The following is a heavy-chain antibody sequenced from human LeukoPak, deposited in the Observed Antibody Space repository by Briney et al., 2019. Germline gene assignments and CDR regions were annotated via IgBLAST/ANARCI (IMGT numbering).Heavy chain of an antibody. CDR1: GFTFSSYA. Sequence: PGRSLRLSCAASGFTFSSYAMHWVRQAPGKGLEWVAVISYDGSNKYYADSVKGRFTISRDNSKNTLYLQMNSLRAEDTAVYYCAKSHPYYYDSSGYYEYFQHWGQGTLVTVSS. J-gene: IGHJ1*01. CDR2: ISYDGSNK. V-gene: IGHV3-30*04. CDR3: AKSHPYYYDSSGYYEYFQH. D-gene: IGHD3-22*01.